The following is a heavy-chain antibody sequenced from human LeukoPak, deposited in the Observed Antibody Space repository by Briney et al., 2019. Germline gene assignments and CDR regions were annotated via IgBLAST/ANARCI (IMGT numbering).Heavy chain of an antibody. CDR3: ARDGRGLGNYFDY. CDR2: ISGSSRTI. J-gene: IGHJ4*02. D-gene: IGHD3-10*01. CDR1: GFTFNKYS. Sequence: PGGSLRLSCVASGFTFNKYSMNWVRQAPGKGLQWLSYISGSSRTIYYADSVKGRFTISRDNAKNSLYLQMNSLRAEDTAVYYCARDGRGLGNYFDYWGQGTLVTVSS. V-gene: IGHV3-48*04.